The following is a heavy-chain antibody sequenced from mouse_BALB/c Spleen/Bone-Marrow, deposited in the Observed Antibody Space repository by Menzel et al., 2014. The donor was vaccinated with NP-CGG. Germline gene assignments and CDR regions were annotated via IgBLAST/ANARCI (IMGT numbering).Heavy chain of an antibody. J-gene: IGHJ4*01. CDR1: GFTFSDYY. V-gene: IGHV5-4*02. CDR3: ARTYRPFALDY. D-gene: IGHD2-14*01. CDR2: ISDGGSYT. Sequence: EVKLTDSGGGLVKPGGSLKLSCAASGFTFSDYYMYWVRQTPEKRLEWVATISDGGSYTDYPGSVKGRFTVSRDNAKNNLYLQMSSLKSEDTAMYYCARTYRPFALDYWGQGTSVTVSS.